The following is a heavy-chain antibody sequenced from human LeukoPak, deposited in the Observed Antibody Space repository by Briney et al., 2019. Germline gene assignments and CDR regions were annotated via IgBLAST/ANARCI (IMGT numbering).Heavy chain of an antibody. D-gene: IGHD6-13*01. CDR1: GFTLSTYW. CDR2: INSDGSRA. Sequence: GGSLRLSCAASGFTLSTYWMHWVRQGPGKGLVWVSCINSDGSRATYADSVKGRFTISRDNAKNTLYLQMNTLRVEDTAVYYCARGSWSAADTNIDYWGQGTLVTVSS. V-gene: IGHV3-74*01. CDR3: ARGSWSAADTNIDY. J-gene: IGHJ4*02.